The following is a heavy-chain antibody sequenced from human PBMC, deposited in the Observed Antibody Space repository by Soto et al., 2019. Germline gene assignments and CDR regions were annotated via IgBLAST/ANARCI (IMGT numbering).Heavy chain of an antibody. D-gene: IGHD3-22*01. CDR3: ARDLRIDYYDSSVPRNYFDY. CDR2: IWYDGSNK. Sequence: QVQLVESGGGVVQPGRSLRLSCAASGFTFSSYGMHWVRQAPGKGLEWVAVIWYDGSNKYYADSVKGRFTISRDNSKNKLYLQMNSLRAEDTAVYYCARDLRIDYYDSSVPRNYFDYWGQGTLVTVSS. V-gene: IGHV3-33*01. CDR1: GFTFSSYG. J-gene: IGHJ4*02.